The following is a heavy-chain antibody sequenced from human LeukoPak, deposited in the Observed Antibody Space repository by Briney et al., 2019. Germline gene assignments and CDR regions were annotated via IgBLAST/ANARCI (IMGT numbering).Heavy chain of an antibody. CDR3: AREGRLYDSGGYSVFAAFDI. Sequence: GASVKVSCKASGGTFSNSAISWVRKAPGQGLEWMGQIFPIYGASNYAHRFEDRVRITSDESTSTAYMELSSLRPEDTAMYYCAREGRLYDSGGYSVFAAFDIWGQGTMVTVSS. CDR1: GGTFSNSA. D-gene: IGHD3-22*01. J-gene: IGHJ3*02. CDR2: IFPIYGAS. V-gene: IGHV1-69*13.